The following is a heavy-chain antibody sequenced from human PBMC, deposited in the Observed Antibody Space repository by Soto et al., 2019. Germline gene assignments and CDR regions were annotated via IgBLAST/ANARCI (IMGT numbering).Heavy chain of an antibody. CDR2: IGSSGGNS. D-gene: IGHD1-1*01. Sequence: EVQLVESGGGLVKPGGSLRLSCAVSGFIFSDFTMNWVRQAPGKGLEWVASIGSSGGNSFYADSVKGRFIISRDNAKTSLDLQINSLRAEVTAVYYCAREKRHNSLGGRFGMDVWGQGTTVTVS. V-gene: IGHV3-21*01. CDR3: AREKRHNSLGGRFGMDV. CDR1: GFIFSDFT. J-gene: IGHJ6*02.